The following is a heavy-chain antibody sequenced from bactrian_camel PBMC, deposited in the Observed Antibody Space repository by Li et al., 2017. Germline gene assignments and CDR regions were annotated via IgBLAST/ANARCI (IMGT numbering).Heavy chain of an antibody. Sequence: HVQLVESGGGSVQAGGSLRLSCEGYGYRLYCLAWFCQAPGKEREKVATIDKRGTTSYTDSVKGRFTISKDNAKSTLYLQMNALKPDDTAMYYRVGDLDMSWVSPGRVADCGRSDPRDYPTWGQGTQVTVS. D-gene: IGHD1*01. J-gene: IGHJ6*01. CDR1: GYRLYC. V-gene: IGHV3S53*01. CDR2: IDKRGTT. CDR3: VGDLDMSWVSPGRVADCGRSDPRDYPT.